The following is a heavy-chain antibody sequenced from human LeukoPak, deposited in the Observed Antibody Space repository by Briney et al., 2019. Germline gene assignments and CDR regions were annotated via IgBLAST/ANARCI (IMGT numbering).Heavy chain of an antibody. CDR1: GFTFSSYA. CDR3: ARRLRDYYDSSGFDY. J-gene: IGHJ4*02. V-gene: IGHV3-30*04. Sequence: GGSLRLSCAASGFTFSSYAMHWVRHAPGKGLEWVAVISYDGSNKYYADSVKGRFTISRDNSKNTLYLQMNSLRAEDTAVYYCARRLRDYYDSSGFDYWGQGTLVTVSS. D-gene: IGHD3-22*01. CDR2: ISYDGSNK.